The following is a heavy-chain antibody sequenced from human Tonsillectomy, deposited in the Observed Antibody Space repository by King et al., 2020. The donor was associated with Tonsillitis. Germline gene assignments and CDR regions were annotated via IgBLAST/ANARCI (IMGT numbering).Heavy chain of an antibody. Sequence: VQLQQWGAGLLKPSETLSLPCAVYGGSFSGYYWSWIRQPPGKGLEWIGEINHSGSTNYNPSLKSRVTISVDTSKNQFSLKLSSVTAADTAVYYCARGALGKNSLDYWGQGTLVTVSS. J-gene: IGHJ4*02. CDR3: ARGALGKNSLDY. CDR1: GGSFSGYY. CDR2: INHSGST. D-gene: IGHD7-27*01. V-gene: IGHV4-34*01.